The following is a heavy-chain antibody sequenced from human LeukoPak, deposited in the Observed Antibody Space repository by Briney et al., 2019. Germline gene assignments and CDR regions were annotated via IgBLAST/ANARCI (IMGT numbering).Heavy chain of an antibody. CDR1: GFLFNNYS. D-gene: IGHD3-22*01. CDR3: AKGSSGYFADL. Sequence: GESLRLSCAASGFLFNNYSLIWVRQAPGKGLEWVSAISNDGGGTNYADFVRGRFTISRDNSKNTLFLQMNSLRAEDTALYYCAKGSSGYFADLWGQGTLVTVSS. V-gene: IGHV3-23*01. CDR2: ISNDGGGT. J-gene: IGHJ5*02.